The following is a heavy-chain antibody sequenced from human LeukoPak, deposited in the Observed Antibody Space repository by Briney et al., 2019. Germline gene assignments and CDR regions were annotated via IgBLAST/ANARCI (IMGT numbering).Heavy chain of an antibody. CDR2: IRPDGETA. J-gene: IGHJ4*02. D-gene: IGHD6-25*01. CDR3: AREAIAAGKNFDY. V-gene: IGHV1-46*01. Sequence: GASVKVSCKASGYAITSHFMHWLRQAPGQGLEWMGTIRPDGETATYAQNFQVRVTMTRDTSTGTFYMDLSSLRSEDTAVYFCAREAIAAGKNFDYWGQGTQVTVSS. CDR1: GYAITSHF.